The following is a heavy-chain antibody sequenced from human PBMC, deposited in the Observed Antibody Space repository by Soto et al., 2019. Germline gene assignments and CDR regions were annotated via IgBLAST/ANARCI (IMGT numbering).Heavy chain of an antibody. Sequence: EVQLVESGGGLVQPGRSLRLSCAASGFTFDDYAMHWVRQAPGKGLEWVSGISWNSGSIGYADSVKGRFTISRDNAKNSLYLQMNSLRAADTALYYCAKGGGSGSYYFYYYYYYMDVWGKGTTVTVSS. CDR2: ISWNSGSI. D-gene: IGHD3-10*01. V-gene: IGHV3-9*01. J-gene: IGHJ6*03. CDR3: AKGGGSGSYYFYYYYYYMDV. CDR1: GFTFDDYA.